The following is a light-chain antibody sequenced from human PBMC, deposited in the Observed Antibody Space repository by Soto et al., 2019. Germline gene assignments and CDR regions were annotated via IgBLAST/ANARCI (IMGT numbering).Light chain of an antibody. Sequence: QSVLTQPPSASGSPGQSVTISCTGTSSDVGGYNYVSWYQQHPGKAPKLMIYEVTKRPSGVPDRFSGSKSGNTASLTVSGLQSEDGDDYYCSSYAVSNNVVVFGVVTKLTVL. J-gene: IGLJ2*01. CDR2: EVT. V-gene: IGLV2-8*01. CDR3: SSYAVSNNVVV. CDR1: SSDVGGYNY.